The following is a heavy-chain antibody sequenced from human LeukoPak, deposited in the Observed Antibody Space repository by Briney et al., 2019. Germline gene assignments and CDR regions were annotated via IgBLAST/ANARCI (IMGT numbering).Heavy chain of an antibody. D-gene: IGHD1-26*01. CDR3: ARARVTTNYYYYYMDV. CDR1: GGPISRYH. CDR2: IYYSGST. J-gene: IGHJ6*03. Sequence: SETLSLTCTVSGGPISRYHWSWIRQPPGKGLEWFGYIYYSGSTNYNPSLKSRVTISVDTSKNQFSLKLSSVTAADTAVYYCARARVTTNYYYYYMDVWGKGTTVTISS. V-gene: IGHV4-59*13.